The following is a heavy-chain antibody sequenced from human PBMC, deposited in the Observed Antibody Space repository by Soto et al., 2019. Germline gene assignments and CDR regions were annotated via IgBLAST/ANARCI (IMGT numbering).Heavy chain of an antibody. CDR3: AKDLTSTVTTGFDY. CDR1: GFTFSSYA. Sequence: PVGSLRLSCAASGFTFSSYAMSWVRQAPGKGLEWVSAISGSGGSTYYADSVKGRFTISRDNSKNTLYLQMSSLRAEDTAVYYCAKDLTSTVTTGFDYWGQGTLVTVSS. CDR2: ISGSGGST. J-gene: IGHJ4*02. D-gene: IGHD4-17*01. V-gene: IGHV3-23*01.